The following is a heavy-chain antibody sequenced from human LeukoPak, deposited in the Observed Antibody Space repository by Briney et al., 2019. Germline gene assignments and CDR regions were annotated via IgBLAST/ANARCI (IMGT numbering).Heavy chain of an antibody. CDR1: GFTFSSYA. J-gene: IGHJ4*02. CDR2: ISGSGGST. Sequence: GGSLRLSCAASGFTFSSYAMSWVRQAPGKGLEWVSAISGSGGSTYYADSVKGRFTISRDNSKNTLYLQMNSLRAEDTAVYYCAKTPYCTNGVCYPAYFDYWGQGTLVTVSS. V-gene: IGHV3-23*01. CDR3: AKTPYCTNGVCYPAYFDY. D-gene: IGHD2-8*01.